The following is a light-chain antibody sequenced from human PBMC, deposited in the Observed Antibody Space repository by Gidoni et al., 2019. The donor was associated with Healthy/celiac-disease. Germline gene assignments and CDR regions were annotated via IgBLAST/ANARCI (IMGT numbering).Light chain of an antibody. V-gene: IGKV1-27*01. CDR1: QRISNY. Sequence: DIQMHQSPSSLSASVGDRVTITSRALQRISNYLAWYQQKPGKVPKLLIYAASTLQSGVPSRFSGSGSGTDFTLTISSLQPEDVATYYCQKYNSAPRTFGGGTKVEIK. CDR2: AAS. CDR3: QKYNSAPRT. J-gene: IGKJ4*01.